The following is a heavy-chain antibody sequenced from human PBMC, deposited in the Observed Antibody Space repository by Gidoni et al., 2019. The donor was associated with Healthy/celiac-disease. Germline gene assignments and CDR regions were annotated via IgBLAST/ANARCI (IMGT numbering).Heavy chain of an antibody. D-gene: IGHD6-6*01. CDR1: GYSFTSYW. J-gene: IGHJ6*03. Sequence: EVQLVQSGAEVKKPGESLRISCKGSGYSFTSYWISWVRQMPGKGLEWVGRIDPSDSYTNYSPSFQGHVTISADKSISTAYLQWSSLKASDTAMYYCARLIAARPAPGYYYYYMDVWGKGTTVTVSS. V-gene: IGHV5-10-1*03. CDR3: ARLIAARPAPGYYYYYMDV. CDR2: IDPSDSYT.